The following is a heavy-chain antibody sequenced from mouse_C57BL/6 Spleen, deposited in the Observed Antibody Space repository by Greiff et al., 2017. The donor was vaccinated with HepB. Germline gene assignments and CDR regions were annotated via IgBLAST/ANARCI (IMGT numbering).Heavy chain of an antibody. J-gene: IGHJ2*01. Sequence: EVKVEESGAELVKPGASVKLSCTASGFNIKDYYMHWVKQRTEQGLEWIGRIDPEDGETKYAPKFQGKATITADTSSNTAYLQLSSLTSEDTAVYYCSRGYDYGRGDYWGQGTTLTVSS. CDR1: GFNIKDYY. CDR3: SRGYDYGRGDY. CDR2: IDPEDGET. D-gene: IGHD2-4*01. V-gene: IGHV14-2*01.